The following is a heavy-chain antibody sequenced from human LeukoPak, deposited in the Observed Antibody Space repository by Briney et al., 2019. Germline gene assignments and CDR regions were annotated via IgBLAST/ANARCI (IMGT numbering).Heavy chain of an antibody. CDR3: AKAPVTSCRGAFCYPFDY. CDR2: VSGRGDRT. J-gene: IGHJ4*02. CDR1: GFTFSNCA. D-gene: IGHD2-15*01. V-gene: IGHV3-23*01. Sequence: PGGSLRLSCAASGFTFSNCAMSWVRKAPGKGLEWVSAVSGRGDRTNYADSVKGRFTISRDTSRSTLYLQMNSLRAEDAAVYYCAKAPVTSCRGAFCYPFDYWGQGTLVTVSS.